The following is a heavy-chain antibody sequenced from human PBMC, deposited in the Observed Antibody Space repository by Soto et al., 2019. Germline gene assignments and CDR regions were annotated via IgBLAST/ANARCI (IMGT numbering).Heavy chain of an antibody. Sequence: QITLKESGPTLVKPTQTLTLTCTFSGFSLSTSGVGVGWIRQPPGKALEWLALIYWDDDKRYSPSLKSRLTITNDTSKNQVVLTMTNMDPVDTATYYCAHMGDYGPLSDYWGQGTLVTVSS. CDR3: AHMGDYGPLSDY. CDR2: IYWDDDK. D-gene: IGHD4-17*01. V-gene: IGHV2-5*02. J-gene: IGHJ4*02. CDR1: GFSLSTSGVG.